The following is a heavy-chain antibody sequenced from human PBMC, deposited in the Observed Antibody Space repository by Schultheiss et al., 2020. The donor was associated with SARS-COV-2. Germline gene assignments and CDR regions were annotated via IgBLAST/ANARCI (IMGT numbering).Heavy chain of an antibody. Sequence: ASVKVSCKASGYTFTGYYMHWVRQAPGQGLEWMGWINPNSGGTNYAQKFQGRVTMTRDTSISTAHMELSRLRSDDTAVYYCGTGGYSSSWYAYYGMDVWGQGTTVTVSS. CDR1: GYTFTGYY. J-gene: IGHJ6*02. CDR3: GTGGYSSSWYAYYGMDV. D-gene: IGHD6-13*01. V-gene: IGHV1-2*02. CDR2: INPNSGGT.